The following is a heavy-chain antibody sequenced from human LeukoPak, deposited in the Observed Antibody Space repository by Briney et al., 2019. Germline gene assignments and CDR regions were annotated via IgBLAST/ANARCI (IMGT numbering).Heavy chain of an antibody. Sequence: GGSLRLSCAASGFTFSSYGMHWVRQAPGKGLGWVAVISYDGSNKYYADSVKGRFTISRDNSKNTLYLQMNSLRAEDTAVYYCAKDSYYYGSGSYYYDYWGQGTLVTVSS. D-gene: IGHD3-10*01. CDR1: GFTFSSYG. J-gene: IGHJ4*02. CDR2: ISYDGSNK. V-gene: IGHV3-30*18. CDR3: AKDSYYYGSGSYYYDY.